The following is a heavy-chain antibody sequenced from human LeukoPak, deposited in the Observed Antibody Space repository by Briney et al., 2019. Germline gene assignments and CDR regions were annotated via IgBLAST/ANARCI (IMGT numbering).Heavy chain of an antibody. CDR2: ISSSSSYI. CDR1: GFTFSSYS. Sequence: PGGSLRLSCAASGFTFSSYSVNWVRPAPGKGLEWVSSISSSSSYIYYADSVKGRFTISRDNAKNPLYLQMNSLRAEDTAVYYCARYYYDFWSGFGAPENWFDPWGQGTLVTVSS. CDR3: ARYYYDFWSGFGAPENWFDP. V-gene: IGHV3-21*01. D-gene: IGHD3-3*01. J-gene: IGHJ5*02.